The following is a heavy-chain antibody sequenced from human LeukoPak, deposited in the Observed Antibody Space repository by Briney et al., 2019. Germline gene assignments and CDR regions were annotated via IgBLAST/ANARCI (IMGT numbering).Heavy chain of an antibody. Sequence: SETLSLTCTVSGGPISSGSYYWSWIRQPAGKGLEWIGRIYTSGSTNYNPSPKSRVTISVDTSKNQFSLKLSSVTAADTAVYYCARGYDYSNYDAPSDYWGQGTLVTVSS. V-gene: IGHV4-61*02. CDR2: IYTSGST. CDR1: GGPISSGSYY. J-gene: IGHJ4*02. D-gene: IGHD4-11*01. CDR3: ARGYDYSNYDAPSDY.